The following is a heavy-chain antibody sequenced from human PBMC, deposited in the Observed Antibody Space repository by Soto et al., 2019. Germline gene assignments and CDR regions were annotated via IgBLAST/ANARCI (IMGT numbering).Heavy chain of an antibody. V-gene: IGHV3-21*02. CDR3: ARGDYGLDY. CDR1: GFTLGDYS. CDR2: TSSYSKYM. Sequence: EVQLVQSGGGLVKPGGSLRLSCAASGFTLGDYSVNWVRQAPGKGLEWVSSTSSYSKYMSYADSVRGRFSISRDNAKNSLHLQMNNLRGEDTATYLCARGDYGLDYWGQGTLVTVSS. D-gene: IGHD4-17*01. J-gene: IGHJ4*02.